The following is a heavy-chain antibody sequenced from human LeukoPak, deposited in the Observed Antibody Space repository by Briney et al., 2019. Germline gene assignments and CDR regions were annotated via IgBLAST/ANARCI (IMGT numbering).Heavy chain of an antibody. V-gene: IGHV3-21*01. CDR1: GFTFSSYS. D-gene: IGHD6-19*01. Sequence: PGGSLRLSCAASGFTFSSYSMNWVRQAPGKGLEGVSSISTSSSYIYYADSVKGRFTISRDNARNSLYLQMNSLRAENTAVYYCARGASVVAGNDNAFDIWGQGTMVTVSS. J-gene: IGHJ3*02. CDR3: ARGASVVAGNDNAFDI. CDR2: ISTSSSYI.